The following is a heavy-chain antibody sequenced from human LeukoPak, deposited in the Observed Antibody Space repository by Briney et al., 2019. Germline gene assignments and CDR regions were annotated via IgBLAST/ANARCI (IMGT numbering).Heavy chain of an antibody. CDR3: ARGALDAATPFDS. J-gene: IGHJ5*01. V-gene: IGHV4-34*01. D-gene: IGHD2-15*01. Sequence: SETLSLTCAVYGGSFSGYYWSWIRQPPGKGLEWIGEINHSGSTNYNPSLKSRVTISVDTSKNQFSLKLSSVTAADTAVYYCARGALDAATPFDSWGQGTLVTVSS. CDR2: INHSGST. CDR1: GGSFSGYY.